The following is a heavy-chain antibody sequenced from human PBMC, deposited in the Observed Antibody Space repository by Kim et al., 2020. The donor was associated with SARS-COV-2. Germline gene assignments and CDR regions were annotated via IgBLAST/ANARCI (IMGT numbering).Heavy chain of an antibody. CDR3: AKDPGGGDRSGDY. D-gene: IGHD3-10*01. Sequence: ADSVKGRFTISRDNSKNTLYLQMNSLRAEDTAVYYCAKDPGGGDRSGDYWGQGTLVTVSS. J-gene: IGHJ4*02. V-gene: IGHV3-23*01.